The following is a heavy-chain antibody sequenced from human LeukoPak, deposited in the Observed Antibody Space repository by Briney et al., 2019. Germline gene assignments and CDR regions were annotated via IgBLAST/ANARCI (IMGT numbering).Heavy chain of an antibody. J-gene: IGHJ4*02. CDR2: MSPSGGST. Sequence: ASVKVSCKVSGYTFINYYIHWVRQAPGQGLEWMGLMSPSGGSTDHAQKFQGRVTMTRDTSTSAVYMDLSSLRSEDTAVYYCARSSSLTKYSSDYWGQGTLVTVSS. D-gene: IGHD2-2*01. CDR1: GYTFINYY. V-gene: IGHV1-46*01. CDR3: ARSSSLTKYSSDY.